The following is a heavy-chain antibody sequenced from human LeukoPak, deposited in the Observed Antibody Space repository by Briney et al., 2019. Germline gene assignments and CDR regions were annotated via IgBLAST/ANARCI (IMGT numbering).Heavy chain of an antibody. D-gene: IGHD2-15*01. CDR3: ASGNCSGGSCYFFDF. Sequence: VASVKVSCKASGYTFTSYDIYWVRQATGQGREWMGWMNPNSGNTGYAQKFQGRVTMTTNTSISQTNMELSSLRSEDTAAYYCASGNCSGGSCYFFDFWGQGTLVTVSS. J-gene: IGHJ4*02. V-gene: IGHV1-8*01. CDR2: MNPNSGNT. CDR1: GYTFTSYD.